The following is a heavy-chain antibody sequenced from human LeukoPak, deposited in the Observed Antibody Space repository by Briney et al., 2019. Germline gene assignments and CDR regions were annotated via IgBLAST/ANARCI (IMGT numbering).Heavy chain of an antibody. CDR2: NYYSGST. CDR1: GGSISSYY. V-gene: IGHV4-59*01. J-gene: IGHJ4*02. CDR3: ARVKRAGYYDSSGYSPFDY. D-gene: IGHD3-22*01. Sequence: SETLSLTCTVSGGSISSYYWSWIRQPPGKGLEWIGYNYYSGSTNYDPSLKSRVTISVDTSKNQFSLKLSPVTAADTAVYYCARVKRAGYYDSSGYSPFDYWGQGTLVTVSS.